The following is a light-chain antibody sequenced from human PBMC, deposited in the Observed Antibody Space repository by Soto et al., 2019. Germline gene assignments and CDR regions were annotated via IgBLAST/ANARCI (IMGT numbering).Light chain of an antibody. V-gene: IGKV3-15*01. CDR1: QSVSSA. J-gene: IGKJ2*01. CDR2: ASS. CDR3: QQYNSWPPRYT. Sequence: DIVLTQSPATLSVSPGERVTLSCRASQSVSSALAWDQQKPGQAPRLLIYASSTRATGVPDRFSGSGSGTYFTLTISGLQSEDFAIYYCQQYNSWPPRYTFGQGTTLQI.